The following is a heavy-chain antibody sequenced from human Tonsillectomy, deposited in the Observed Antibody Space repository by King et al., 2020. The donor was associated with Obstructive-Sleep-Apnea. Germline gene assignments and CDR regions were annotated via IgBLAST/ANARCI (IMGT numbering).Heavy chain of an antibody. CDR1: GFTFSTYG. CDR2: ISYDGSNK. V-gene: IGHV3-30*18. Sequence: VQLVESGGGVVQPGRSLRLSCAASGFTFSTYGMYWVRQAPGKGLEWVATISYDGSNKYYADSVKGRFTISRDNSKNTLYLQMNSLRVEDTDVYYWAKGSEVDWDAFDIWGQGTMVIVSS. D-gene: IGHD3/OR15-3a*01. J-gene: IGHJ3*02. CDR3: AKGSEVDWDAFDI.